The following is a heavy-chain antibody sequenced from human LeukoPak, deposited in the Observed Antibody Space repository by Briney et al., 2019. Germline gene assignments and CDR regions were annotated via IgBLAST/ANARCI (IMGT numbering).Heavy chain of an antibody. CDR3: ASGSVAPDY. Sequence: PGGSLRLSCAASGFTFSSYSMNWVRQAPGKGLEWVSYISSSSSTIYYADSVKGRFTISRDNAKNSLYLQMNSLRAEDTAVYYCASGSVAPDYWGQGTLVTVSS. CDR2: ISSSSSTI. V-gene: IGHV3-48*01. CDR1: GFTFSSYS. J-gene: IGHJ4*02. D-gene: IGHD3-10*01.